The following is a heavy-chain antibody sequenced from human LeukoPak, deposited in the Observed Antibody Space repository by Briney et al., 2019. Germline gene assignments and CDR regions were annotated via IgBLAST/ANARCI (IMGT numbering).Heavy chain of an antibody. CDR1: GGSIGSHY. V-gene: IGHV4-59*11. CDR3: ARVLYYEFWSGYSPWFDP. J-gene: IGHJ5*02. D-gene: IGHD3-3*01. CDR2: IYYSGST. Sequence: SETLSLTCTVSGGSIGSHYWSWIRQPPGKGLEWIGYIYYSGSTNYNPSLKSRVTISVDTSKNQFSLKLSSVTAADTAVYYCARVLYYEFWSGYSPWFDPWGQGTMVTVSS.